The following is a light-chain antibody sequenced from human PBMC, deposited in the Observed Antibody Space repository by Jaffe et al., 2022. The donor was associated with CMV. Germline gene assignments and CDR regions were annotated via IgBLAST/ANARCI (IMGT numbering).Light chain of an antibody. CDR1: SSDVGRYNF. J-gene: IGLJ3*02. V-gene: IGLV2-14*03. Sequence: QSALTQPASVSGSPGQSITLSCTGTSSDVGRYNFVSWYQQHPGKAPKLIIYDISNRPSGVSNRFSGSKSGNRASLTISGLQAEDEAYYYCNSYTTSSTVVFGGGTRLTVL. CDR3: NSYTTSSTVV. CDR2: DIS.